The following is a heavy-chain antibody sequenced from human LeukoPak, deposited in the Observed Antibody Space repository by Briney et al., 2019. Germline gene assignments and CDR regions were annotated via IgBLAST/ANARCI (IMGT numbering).Heavy chain of an antibody. V-gene: IGHV3-21*01. CDR3: ATYITTRLDY. J-gene: IGHJ4*02. CDR2: IFSSTTYI. Sequence: GGSLRLSCAASGFTFSSSTMYWVRQAPGKGLEWVASIFSSTTYIYYADSVKGRFTISRDNAQNSLYLQMNSLRAEDTAVYYCATYITTRLDYWGQGTLVTVSS. D-gene: IGHD6-6*01. CDR1: GFTFSSST.